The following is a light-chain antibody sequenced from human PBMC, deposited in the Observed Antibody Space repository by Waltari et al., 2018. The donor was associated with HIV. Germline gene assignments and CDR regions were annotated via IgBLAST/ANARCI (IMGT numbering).Light chain of an antibody. CDR3: GTWDNSLKTVV. V-gene: IGLV1-51*01. CDR2: DNN. J-gene: IGLJ2*01. CDR1: SSNIGNNF. Sequence: QSVLTQPPSVSAAPGQTVSISCSGFSSNIGNNFVSWYHQLPGKAPKLLIFDNNKRPSGMPDRVSASKSGTSATLASTGLQTGDEGDYYCGTWDNSLKTVVFGGGTKVTVL.